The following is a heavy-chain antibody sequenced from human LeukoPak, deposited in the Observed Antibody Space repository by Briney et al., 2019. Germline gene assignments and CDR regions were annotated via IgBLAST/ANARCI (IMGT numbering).Heavy chain of an antibody. V-gene: IGHV3-7*04. CDR3: GRGCGITICPYFFDY. J-gene: IGHJ4*02. Sequence: GGSLRLSCAASGFTFSSYWMSWVRQASGKGLEWVATIRQDGSENHYVDSVKGRFTVSRDNAKNSLYLQMNSLRAEDTAVYYCGRGCGITICPYFFDYWGQGPLVTVSS. CDR2: IRQDGSEN. CDR1: GFTFSSYW. D-gene: IGHD2-2*01.